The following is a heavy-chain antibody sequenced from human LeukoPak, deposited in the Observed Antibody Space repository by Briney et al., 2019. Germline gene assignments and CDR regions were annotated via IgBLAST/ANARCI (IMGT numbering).Heavy chain of an antibody. CDR2: IYTSATT. CDR1: GDSISSGTYY. Sequence: NSSETLSLTCTVSGDSISSGTYYWSWIRQPAGKGLEWIGRIYTSATTNYNPSLQSRVTISVDTSKNQFSLKLSSVTAADTAVYYCAREEIVVVPPFNWFDPWGQGTLVTVSS. D-gene: IGHD2-2*01. CDR3: AREEIVVVPPFNWFDP. V-gene: IGHV4-61*02. J-gene: IGHJ5*02.